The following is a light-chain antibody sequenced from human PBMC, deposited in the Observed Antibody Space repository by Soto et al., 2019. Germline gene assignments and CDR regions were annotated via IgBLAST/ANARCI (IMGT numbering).Light chain of an antibody. Sequence: EIVLTQSPGTLSLSPGERATLSCRANQSISSSYLAWYQQKPGQPPRLLLYRTFSRATGIPDRFSGSGSGTDFTLTISRLEPEDFAVYFCQQFSSSPLTFGGGTKVEI. V-gene: IGKV3-20*01. CDR1: QSISSSY. CDR2: RTF. CDR3: QQFSSSPLT. J-gene: IGKJ4*01.